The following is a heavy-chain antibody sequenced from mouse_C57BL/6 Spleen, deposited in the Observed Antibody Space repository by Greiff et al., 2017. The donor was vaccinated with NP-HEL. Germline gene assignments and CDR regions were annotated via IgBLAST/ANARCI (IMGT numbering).Heavy chain of an antibody. CDR1: GYTFTSYW. D-gene: IGHD1-1*01. CDR2: IDPSDSET. Sequence: VQLQQPGAELVRPGSSVKLSCKASGYTFTSYWMHWVKQRPIQGLEWIGNIDPSDSETHYNQKFKDKATLTVDKSSSTAYMQLSSLTSEDSAVSYCARSDYVSGYDYAMAYWGQGTSVTVSS. CDR3: ARSDYVSGYDYAMAY. J-gene: IGHJ4*01. V-gene: IGHV1-52*01.